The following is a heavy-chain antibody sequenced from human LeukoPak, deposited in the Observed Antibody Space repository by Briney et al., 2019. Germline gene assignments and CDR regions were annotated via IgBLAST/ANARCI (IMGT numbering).Heavy chain of an antibody. J-gene: IGHJ5*02. CDR2: IYYSGST. V-gene: IGHV4-59*01. CDR3: ARGLPRGTTYYFAGRFDP. CDR1: GGSFSGYY. Sequence: SETLSLTCAVYGGSFSGYYWSWVRQPPGKGLEWIGYIYYSGSTNYNPSLKSRVTISVDTSKNQFSLKLSSVTAADTAVYYCARGLPRGTTYYFAGRFDPWGQGTLVTVSS. D-gene: IGHD3-22*01.